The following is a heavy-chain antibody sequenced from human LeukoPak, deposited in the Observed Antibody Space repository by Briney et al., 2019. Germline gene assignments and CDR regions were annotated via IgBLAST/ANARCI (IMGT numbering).Heavy chain of an antibody. CDR3: ARDQYDTWSRRGNFDS. Sequence: SXRLSCVASXFXXGXXWMSXVXQAPGKGXXWXXXIKLDGSEKNYVDSVKGRFTISRDNTKNSLYLQMNSLRVEDTAVFYCARDQYDTWSRRGNFDSWGQGTLVIVSS. CDR2: IKLDGSEK. D-gene: IGHD3-3*01. J-gene: IGHJ4*02. V-gene: IGHV3-7*03. CDR1: XFXXGXXW.